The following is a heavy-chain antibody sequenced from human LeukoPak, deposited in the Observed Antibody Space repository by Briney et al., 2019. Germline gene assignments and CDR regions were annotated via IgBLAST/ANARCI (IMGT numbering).Heavy chain of an antibody. V-gene: IGHV3-43*01. Sequence: GGSLRLSCAASGFTFHDYTMHWVRQAAGRGLEGVSLINWDGGSTYYADSGKGRFTISSDNSKNSIYLHMNSPRTEDTALYSCAKGLREYPLLPFDYWGQGTLVTVSS. J-gene: IGHJ4*02. D-gene: IGHD2-2*01. CDR3: AKGLREYPLLPFDY. CDR2: INWDGGST. CDR1: GFTFHDYT.